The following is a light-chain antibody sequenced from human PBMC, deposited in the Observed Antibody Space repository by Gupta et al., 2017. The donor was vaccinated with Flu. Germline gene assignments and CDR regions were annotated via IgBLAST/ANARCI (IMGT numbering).Light chain of an antibody. CDR1: QSISRY. CDR2: GVS. J-gene: IGKJ4*01. V-gene: IGKV1-39*01. CDR3: QQSYTNPFIFGGI. Sequence: DIQMTQSPSSLSASIGDKVTITCRASQSISRYLNWYQWKPGNAPKVLIYGVSTLQSGVPSRFSGSGSGRDFTLTISNLQPEDFATYYCQQSYTNPFIFGGIFGGGTKVEIK.